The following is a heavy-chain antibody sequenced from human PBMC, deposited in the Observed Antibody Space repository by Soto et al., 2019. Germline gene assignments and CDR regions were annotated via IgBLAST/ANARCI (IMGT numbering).Heavy chain of an antibody. CDR1: GFTFSSYS. D-gene: IGHD3-3*01. J-gene: IGHJ6*02. CDR3: ARGPISSSYDFWSGYGYYYGMDV. Sequence: EVQLVESGGGLVKPGGSLRLSCAASGFTFSSYSMNWVRQAPGKGLEWVSSISSSSSYIYYADSVKGRFTISSANAKNSLYLQMNRLRADDTAVYYCARGPISSSYDFWSGYGYYYGMDVWGQGTTVTVSS. V-gene: IGHV3-21*01. CDR2: ISSSSSYI.